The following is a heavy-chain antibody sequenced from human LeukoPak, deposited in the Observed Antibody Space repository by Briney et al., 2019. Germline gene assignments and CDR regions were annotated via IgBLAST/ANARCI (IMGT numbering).Heavy chain of an antibody. V-gene: IGHV3-74*01. J-gene: IGHJ5*02. CDR3: ARGGPAGNWFDP. Sequence: GGSLRLSCAASGFTFSSYWMHWVHQAPGKGLVWVSRINSDGSSTSYADSVKGRFTISRDNAKNTLYLQMNSLRAEDTAVYSCARGGPAGNWFDPWGQGTLVTVSS. CDR1: GFTFSSYW. CDR2: INSDGSST.